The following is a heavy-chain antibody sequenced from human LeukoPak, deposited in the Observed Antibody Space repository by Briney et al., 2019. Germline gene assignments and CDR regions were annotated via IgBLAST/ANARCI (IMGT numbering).Heavy chain of an antibody. CDR1: GFTLSSYW. J-gene: IGHJ6*03. V-gene: IGHV3-7*01. D-gene: IGHD7-27*01. CDR2: IKQDGSEK. CDR3: ARESGVGLATGDYMDV. Sequence: WGSLRLSCAASGFTLSSYWMSWVRQAPGKGLEWVANIKQDGSEKYYVDSVKGRFTISRDNAKNSLYLQMNSLRAEDTAVYYCARESGVGLATGDYMDVWGKGTTVTVSS.